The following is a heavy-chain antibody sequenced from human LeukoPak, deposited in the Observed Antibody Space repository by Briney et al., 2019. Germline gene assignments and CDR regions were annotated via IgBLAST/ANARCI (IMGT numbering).Heavy chain of an antibody. J-gene: IGHJ4*02. CDR1: GYTFTGYY. D-gene: IGHD6-19*01. CDR3: ARTVAGTWGPLDY. V-gene: IGHV1-2*02. CDR2: INPNSGDT. Sequence: ASVKVSCKASGYTFTGYYMHWVRQAPGQGLEWMGWINPNSGDTSYAQKFQGRVTMTRDTSISTAYMELSRLRSDDTAVYYCARTVAGTWGPLDYWGQGTLVTVS.